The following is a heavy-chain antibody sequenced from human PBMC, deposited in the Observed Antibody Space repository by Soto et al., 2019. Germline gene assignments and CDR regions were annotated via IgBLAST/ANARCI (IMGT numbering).Heavy chain of an antibody. CDR1: GFTFSNAW. V-gene: IGHV3-15*01. D-gene: IGHD2-2*01. Sequence: GGSLRLSCAASGFTFSNAWMSWVRQAPGKGLEWVGRIKSKTDGGTTDYAAPVEGRFTISRDDSKNTLYLQMNSVRTEDTAVYYCTPDSSSLAYHYYFCLYVWDQDTTSTAS. CDR3: TPDSSSLAYHYYFCLYV. CDR2: IKSKTDGGTT. J-gene: IGHJ6*02.